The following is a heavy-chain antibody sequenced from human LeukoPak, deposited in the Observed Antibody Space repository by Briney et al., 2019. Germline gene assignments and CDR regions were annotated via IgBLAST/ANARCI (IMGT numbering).Heavy chain of an antibody. D-gene: IGHD4-11*01. J-gene: IGHJ4*02. Sequence: GGSLRLSCAASGFTFSNYGMHWVRQAPGKGLEWVAFIHYDGNNKYYADSVTGRFTISRDNSKNTLYLQMNSLRAEDTAVYYCAKEAAYSNYADYWGQGTLVTVSS. CDR1: GFTFSNYG. V-gene: IGHV3-30*02. CDR2: IHYDGNNK. CDR3: AKEAAYSNYADY.